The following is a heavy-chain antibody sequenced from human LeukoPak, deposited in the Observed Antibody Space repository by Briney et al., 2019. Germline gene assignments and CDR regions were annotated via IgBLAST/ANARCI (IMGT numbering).Heavy chain of an antibody. J-gene: IGHJ4*02. D-gene: IGHD1-26*01. CDR3: ARGGSSDFPNFDY. V-gene: IGHV4-30-2*01. Sequence: SETLSLTCTVSGGSISSGGYYWSWIRQPPGKGLEWIGYIYHSGSTYYNPSLKSRVTISVDRSKNQFSLKLSSVTAADTAVYYCARGGSSDFPNFDYWGXXXLVTVSS. CDR1: GGSISSGGYY. CDR2: IYHSGST.